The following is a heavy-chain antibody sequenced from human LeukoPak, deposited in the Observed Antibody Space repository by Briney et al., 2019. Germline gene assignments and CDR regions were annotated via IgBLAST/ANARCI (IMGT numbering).Heavy chain of an antibody. V-gene: IGHV3-23*01. CDR1: GFTFSSYA. CDR2: ISGSGGST. Sequence: GGSLRLSCAASGFTFSSYAMSWVRQAPGKGLEWVSAISGSGGSTYYADSVKGRFTISRDNSKNTLYLQMNSLRAEDTAVYYCAKKYCSSTSCSTAYWGQGTLVTVSS. D-gene: IGHD2-2*01. J-gene: IGHJ4*02. CDR3: AKKYCSSTSCSTAY.